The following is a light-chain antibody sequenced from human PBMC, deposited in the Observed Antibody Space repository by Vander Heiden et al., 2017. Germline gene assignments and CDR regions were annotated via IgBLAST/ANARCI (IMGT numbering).Light chain of an antibody. CDR2: WAS. CDR1: QSVLHRSTNKDH. V-gene: IGKV4-1*01. J-gene: IGKJ1*01. Sequence: DIVMTQSPDSLAVSLGERATISCKSSQSVLHRSTNKDHLAWYQQKPGQPPKVLIYWASSRDSGVPDRFSGSGSGTDFIFTINNLQAEDVAVYYCLQDHSNPRTFGQGTKVEIK. CDR3: LQDHSNPRT.